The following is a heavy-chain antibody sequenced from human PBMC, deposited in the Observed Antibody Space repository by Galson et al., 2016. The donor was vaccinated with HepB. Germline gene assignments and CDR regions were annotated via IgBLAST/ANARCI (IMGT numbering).Heavy chain of an antibody. CDR1: GGSVYSSSYY. D-gene: IGHD2-2*01. V-gene: IGHV4-39*01. J-gene: IGHJ3*02. CDR3: ARPHDCERRSCYSREHFDM. CDR2: ISYSGET. Sequence: SETLSLTCSVSGGSVYSSSYYWGWIRQPPGKGLEWIGSISYSGETHYNPSLKSRVTISVDTSKDQFSLNLNSVTAADTAVYYCARPHDCERRSCYSREHFDMWGQGTMSPS.